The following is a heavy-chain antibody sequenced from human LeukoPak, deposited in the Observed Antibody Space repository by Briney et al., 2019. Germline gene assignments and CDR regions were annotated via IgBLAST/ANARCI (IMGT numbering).Heavy chain of an antibody. J-gene: IGHJ3*02. V-gene: IGHV1-2*02. CDR2: INPHSGDT. Sequence: ASVKVSCKASGYTFTDYYIHWVRQAPGQGLEWMGLINPHSGDTNYAQRFQGRVTMTRDTSTSTAYIELTRLRSDGTAVYYCAREGLTKMVESGSSLEAFDIWGQGTMVTVSS. CDR1: GYTFTDYY. D-gene: IGHD3-10*01. CDR3: AREGLTKMVESGSSLEAFDI.